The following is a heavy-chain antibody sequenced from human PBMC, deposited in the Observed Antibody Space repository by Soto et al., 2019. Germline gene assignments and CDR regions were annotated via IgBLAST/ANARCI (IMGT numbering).Heavy chain of an antibody. CDR1: GFTFSSYA. V-gene: IGHV3-23*01. CDR3: AKGDIVLMVYAMGPWFDP. CDR2: ISGSGGST. J-gene: IGHJ5*02. Sequence: GGSLRLSCAASGFTFSSYAMSWVRQAPGKGLEWVSAISGSGGSTYYADSVKGRFTISRDNSKNTLYLQMNSLRAEDTAVYYCAKGDIVLMVYAMGPWFDPWGQGTLVTVSS. D-gene: IGHD2-8*01.